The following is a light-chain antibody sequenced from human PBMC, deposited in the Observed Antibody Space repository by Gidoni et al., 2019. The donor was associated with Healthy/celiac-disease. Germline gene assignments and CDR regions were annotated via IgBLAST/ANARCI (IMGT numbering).Light chain of an antibody. Sequence: AIQLTQSPSSLSASVGDRVTITCRASQGISSALAWYQQKPGKAPKLLIYDASSLESGVPSRFSGSGSGTDFTLTISSLQPEDFATYYCQQFNSYPQWGITFGPGTKVDIK. CDR2: DAS. CDR3: QQFNSYPQWGIT. V-gene: IGKV1-13*02. J-gene: IGKJ3*01. CDR1: QGISSA.